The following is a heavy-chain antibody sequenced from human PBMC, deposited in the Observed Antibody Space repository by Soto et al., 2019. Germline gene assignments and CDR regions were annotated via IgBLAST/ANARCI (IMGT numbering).Heavy chain of an antibody. Sequence: PSETLSLTCAVYGGSFSGYYWSWIRQPPGKGLEWIGEINHSGSTNYNPSLKSRVTISVDTSKNQFSLKPSSVTAADTAVYYCAIYFWSGYYDDYWGQGTLVTVSS. D-gene: IGHD3-3*01. V-gene: IGHV4-34*01. CDR3: AIYFWSGYYDDY. J-gene: IGHJ4*02. CDR2: INHSGST. CDR1: GGSFSGYY.